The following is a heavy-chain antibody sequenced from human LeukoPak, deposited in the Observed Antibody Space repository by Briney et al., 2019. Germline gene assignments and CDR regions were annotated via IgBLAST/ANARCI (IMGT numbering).Heavy chain of an antibody. J-gene: IGHJ5*02. CDR2: INHSGST. D-gene: IGHD3-9*01. Sequence: SETLSLTCAVYGGSFSGYYWSWIRQPPGKGLEWIGEINHSGSTNYNPSFKSRVTISVDTSKNQFSLKLSSVTAADTAVYYCARGLLDDILTGYSGRWFDPWGQGTLDTVSS. CDR1: GGSFSGYY. V-gene: IGHV4-34*01. CDR3: ARGLLDDILTGYSGRWFDP.